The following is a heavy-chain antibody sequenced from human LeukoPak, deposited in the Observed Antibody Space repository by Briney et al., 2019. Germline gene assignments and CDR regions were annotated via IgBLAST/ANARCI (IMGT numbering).Heavy chain of an antibody. CDR3: ARSPYGDYPGGDY. V-gene: IGHV3-30*03. CDR2: ISYDGSNK. D-gene: IGHD4-17*01. J-gene: IGHJ4*02. Sequence: GGSLRLSCAASGFTFSSYGMHWVRQAPGKGLEWVAVISYDGSNKYYADSVKGRFTISRDNSKNTLYLQMNSLRAEDTAVYYCARSPYGDYPGGDYWGQGTLVTVSS. CDR1: GFTFSSYG.